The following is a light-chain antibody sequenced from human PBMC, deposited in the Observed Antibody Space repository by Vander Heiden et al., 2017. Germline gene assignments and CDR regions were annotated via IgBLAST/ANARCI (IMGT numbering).Light chain of an antibody. CDR3: QQDYSTNS. CDR2: WAS. CDR1: QSVLYSSNNKNY. Sequence: GEMATINCKSSQSVLYSSNNKNYLAWYQQKPGQPPKLLIYWASTRESGVPDRFSGSGSGTDFTLTISSLQAEDVAVYYVQQDYSTNSFGHGTKVDIK. V-gene: IGKV4-1*01. J-gene: IGKJ3*01.